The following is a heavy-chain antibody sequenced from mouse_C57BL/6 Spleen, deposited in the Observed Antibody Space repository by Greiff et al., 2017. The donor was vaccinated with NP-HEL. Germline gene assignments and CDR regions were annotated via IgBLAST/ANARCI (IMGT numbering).Heavy chain of an antibody. CDR1: GYTFTSYW. J-gene: IGHJ4*01. CDR2: IHPNSGST. V-gene: IGHV1-64*01. D-gene: IGHD1-1*01. Sequence: VQLQQSGAELVKPGASVKLSCKASGYTFTSYWMHWVKQRPGQGLEWIGMIHPNSGSTNYNEKFKSKATLTVDKSSSTAYMQLSSLTSEDSAVYDCARSHTTVVATGAMDYWGQGTSVTVSS. CDR3: ARSHTTVVATGAMDY.